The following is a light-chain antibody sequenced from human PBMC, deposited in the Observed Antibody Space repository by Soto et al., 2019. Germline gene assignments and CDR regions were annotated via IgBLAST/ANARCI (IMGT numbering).Light chain of an antibody. CDR2: TAS. CDR3: QQYNTWPPLT. V-gene: IGKV3-15*01. J-gene: IGKJ4*01. Sequence: DIVMTQSPVTLSVSPGESATLSCRASQNIESNLAWYQQKPGQSPRLLIYTASTRATGVPARFSGGGSGTEFTLTINSLESADFAVYYCQQYNTWPPLTFGGGTKVEIK. CDR1: QNIESN.